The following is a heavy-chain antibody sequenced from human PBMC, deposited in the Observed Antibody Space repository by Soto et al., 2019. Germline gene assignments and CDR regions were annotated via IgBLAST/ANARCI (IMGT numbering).Heavy chain of an antibody. V-gene: IGHV4-39*01. CDR2: IYYTGNT. J-gene: IGHJ4*02. D-gene: IGHD3-22*01. CDR3: ERHSIWLLLSDY. Sequence: SETLSLTCNVSGGSISNSNYYWGWIRQPPGKGLEWIGSIYYTGNTYYNPSLKSRVTISVDTSKNQFSLKLDPVTAPDTAVYFCERHSIWLLLSDYWGQGSLVTVSS. CDR1: GGSISNSNYY.